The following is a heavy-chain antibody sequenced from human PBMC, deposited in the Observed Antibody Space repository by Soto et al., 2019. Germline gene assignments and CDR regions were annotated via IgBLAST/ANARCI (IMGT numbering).Heavy chain of an antibody. CDR3: AREKGYYDFWSGYSDPRRFDY. J-gene: IGHJ4*02. V-gene: IGHV1-18*01. CDR2: ISAYNGNT. Sequence: ASVKVSCKASGYTFTSYGISWVRQAPGQGLEWMGWISAYNGNTNYAQKLQGRVTMTTDTSTSTAYMELRSLRSDDTAVYYCAREKGYYDFWSGYSDPRRFDYWGQGTLVTVSS. CDR1: GYTFTSYG. D-gene: IGHD3-3*01.